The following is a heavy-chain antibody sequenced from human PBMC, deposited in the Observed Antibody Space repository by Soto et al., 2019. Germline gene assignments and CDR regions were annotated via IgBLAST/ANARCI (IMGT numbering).Heavy chain of an antibody. CDR3: ARDAPPEYSGDGAFDV. Sequence: QVQLVQSGAEVKKPGSSVKVSCKASGGTFSSYAISWVRQAPGQGLEWMGGIIPIFGTANSAQKFQGRVTITADESTSTAYLVLSSLRSEDTAVYYCARDAPPEYSGDGAFDVWGQGTMVTVSS. CDR2: IIPIFGTA. CDR1: GGTFSSYA. V-gene: IGHV1-69*01. J-gene: IGHJ3*01. D-gene: IGHD5-12*01.